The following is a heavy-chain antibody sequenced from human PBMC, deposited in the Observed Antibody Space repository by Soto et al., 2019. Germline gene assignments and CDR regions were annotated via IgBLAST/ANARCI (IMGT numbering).Heavy chain of an antibody. CDR3: ARDPPFIAVAGYDDFDY. V-gene: IGHV4-4*02. CDR1: VGSISSSNW. CDR2: IYHSGST. J-gene: IGHJ4*02. Sequence: QVQLQESGPGLVKPSGTLSLTCAVSVGSISSSNWWSWVRQPPGKGLEWIGEIYHSGSTNYNPSLKGRVTIYVAKNKYQFSQKLSSVTAADTAVYYCARDPPFIAVAGYDDFDYWGQGTLVTVSS. D-gene: IGHD6-19*01.